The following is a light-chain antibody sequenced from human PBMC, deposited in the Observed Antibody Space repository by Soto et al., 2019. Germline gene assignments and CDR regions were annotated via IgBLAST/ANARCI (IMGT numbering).Light chain of an antibody. Sequence: EIVLTQSPGTLSLSPGERATLSCRASQSISRNYLAWYQQEPGQAPRLLIYGASSRATGIADRFSGSGSGTDFTLTISRLEPEDFAVYFCQQYGSSPTFGPGTKVDI. CDR2: GAS. J-gene: IGKJ3*01. V-gene: IGKV3-20*01. CDR3: QQYGSSPT. CDR1: QSISRNY.